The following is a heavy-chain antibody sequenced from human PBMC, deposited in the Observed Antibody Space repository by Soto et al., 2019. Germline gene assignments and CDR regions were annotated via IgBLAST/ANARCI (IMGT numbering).Heavy chain of an antibody. V-gene: IGHV1-69*13. CDR2: IIPIFGTA. CDR3: ARQGAALRDYYYGMDV. J-gene: IGHJ6*02. CDR1: GGTLSRYA. D-gene: IGHD6-25*01. Sequence: SVKVSCKASGGTLSRYAIIWVRQATRQGLEWMGGIIPIFGTANYAQKFQGRVTITADESTSTAYMELSSLRSEDTAVYYCARQGAALRDYYYGMDVWGQGTTVTVSS.